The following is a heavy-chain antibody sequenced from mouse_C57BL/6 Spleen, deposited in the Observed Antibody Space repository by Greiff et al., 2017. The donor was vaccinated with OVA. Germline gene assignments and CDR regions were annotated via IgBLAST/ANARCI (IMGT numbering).Heavy chain of an antibody. J-gene: IGHJ4*01. CDR3: ARDGNYAMDY. CDR2: IHPTSGST. CDR1: GYTFTSYW. Sequence: QVQLQQPGAELVKPGASVKLSCKASGYTFTSYWMHWVKQRPGQGLEWIGMIHPTSGSTNYNEKFKSKATLTVDKSSSTAYIQLSSLTSEDSAVYYCARDGNYAMDYWGQGTSVTVSS. V-gene: IGHV1-64*01.